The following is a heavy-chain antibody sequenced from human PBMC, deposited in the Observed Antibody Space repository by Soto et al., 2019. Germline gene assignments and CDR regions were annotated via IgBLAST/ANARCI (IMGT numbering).Heavy chain of an antibody. V-gene: IGHV1-18*01. CDR2: ISGYNGDT. J-gene: IGHJ4*02. Sequence: QVQLVQSGTEVKKPGASVKVSCKASGYTFTSYGITWVRQAPGQGLEWMGWISGYNGDTNYGQKFQGRVKMTTDTSTSTAYVELMTLRSDDTAVYYCAREGSYHDFDYWGQGTLVTVSS. CDR3: AREGSYHDFDY. D-gene: IGHD3-22*01. CDR1: GYTFTSYG.